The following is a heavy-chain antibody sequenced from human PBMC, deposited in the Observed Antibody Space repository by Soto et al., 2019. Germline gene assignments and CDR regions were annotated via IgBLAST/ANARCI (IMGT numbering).Heavy chain of an antibody. V-gene: IGHV4-30-4*01. CDR1: GDSISSDGYH. Sequence: SETLSLTCTVSGDSISSDGYHWSWIRQSPGKGLEWIGYIYNGGRTFYRPSLESRINMSLDATKNSYSLRLTSVTAADTAVYYCARAPVGMDSINFFDHWG. CDR2: IYNGGRT. J-gene: IGHJ4*01. CDR3: ARAPVGMDSINFFDH. D-gene: IGHD2-8*01.